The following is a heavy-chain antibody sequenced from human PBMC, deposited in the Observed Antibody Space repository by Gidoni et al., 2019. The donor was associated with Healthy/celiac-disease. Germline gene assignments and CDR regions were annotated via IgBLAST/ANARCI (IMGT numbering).Heavy chain of an antibody. CDR3: ARGRRFTIDP. CDR1: GGSCSGYY. D-gene: IGHD3-10*01. Sequence: QVQLQQWGAGLLKPSETLSLTCAVYGGSCSGYYWSWIRQPPGKGLEWIGEINHSGSTNYNPSLKIRVTISVDTSKNQFSLKLSSVTAADTAVYYCARGRRFTIDPWGQGTLVTVSS. J-gene: IGHJ5*02. CDR2: INHSGST. V-gene: IGHV4-34*01.